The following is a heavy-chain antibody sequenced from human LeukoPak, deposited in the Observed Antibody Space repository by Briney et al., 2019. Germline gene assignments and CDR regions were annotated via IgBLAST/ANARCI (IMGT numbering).Heavy chain of an antibody. Sequence: SSETLSLTCTVSGGSISSSSYYWGWIRQPPGKGLEWIGSIYYSGSTCYNPSLKSRVTISVDTSKNQFSLKLSSVTAADTAVYYCARPCYYDSSGPVAYYFDYWGQGTLVTVSS. J-gene: IGHJ4*02. CDR3: ARPCYYDSSGPVAYYFDY. CDR1: GGSISSSSYY. V-gene: IGHV4-39*07. CDR2: IYYSGST. D-gene: IGHD3-22*01.